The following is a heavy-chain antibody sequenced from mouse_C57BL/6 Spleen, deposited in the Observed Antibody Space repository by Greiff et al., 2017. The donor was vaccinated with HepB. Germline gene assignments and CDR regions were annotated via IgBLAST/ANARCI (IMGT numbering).Heavy chain of an antibody. CDR3: ARDTDGYYDY. D-gene: IGHD2-3*01. Sequence: VQLKESGGGLVKPGGSLKLSCAASGFTFSSYAMSWVRQTPEKRLEWVATISDGGSYTYYPDNVKGRFTISRDNAKNNLYLQMRHLKSEDTAMYYCARDTDGYYDYWGQGTTLTVSS. CDR1: GFTFSSYA. J-gene: IGHJ2*01. CDR2: ISDGGSYT. V-gene: IGHV5-4*01.